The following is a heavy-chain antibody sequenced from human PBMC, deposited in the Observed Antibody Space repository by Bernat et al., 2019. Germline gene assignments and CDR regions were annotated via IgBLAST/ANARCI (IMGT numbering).Heavy chain of an antibody. J-gene: IGHJ4*02. CDR2: IIPIFGIA. Sequence: QVQLVQSGAEVKKPGSSVKVSCKASVGTFSSHPISRVRQAPGQGLEWMGGIIPIFGIANYAQKFQGRVTITADKSTSTAYMELSSLRSEDTAVYYCATGLSDLGELSCFDYWGQGTLVTVSS. CDR3: ATGLSDLGELSCFDY. CDR1: VGTFSSHP. V-gene: IGHV1-69*17. D-gene: IGHD3-16*02.